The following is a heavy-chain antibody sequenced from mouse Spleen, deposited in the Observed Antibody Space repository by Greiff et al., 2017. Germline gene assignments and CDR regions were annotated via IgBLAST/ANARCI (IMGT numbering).Heavy chain of an antibody. D-gene: IGHD2-14*01. CDR1: GFTFSSYA. CDR3: ARNYRYDDLYYFDY. Sequence: EVKLVESGGGLVKPGGSLKLSCAASGFTFSSYAMSWVRQTPEKRLEWVATISSGGSYTYYPDSVKGRFTISRDNAKNTLYLQMSSLRSEDTAMYYCARNYRYDDLYYFDYWGQGTTLTVSS. J-gene: IGHJ2*01. V-gene: IGHV5-9-1*01. CDR2: ISSGGSYT.